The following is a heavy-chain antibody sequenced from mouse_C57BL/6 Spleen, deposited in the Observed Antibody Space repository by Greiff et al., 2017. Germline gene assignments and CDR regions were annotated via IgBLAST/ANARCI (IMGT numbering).Heavy chain of an antibody. CDR3: AREGNYGAMDY. J-gene: IGHJ4*01. Sequence: VKLMESGPELVKPGASVKISCKASGYSFTSYYIHWVKQRPGQGLEWIGWIYPGSGNTKYNEKFKGKATLTADTSSSTAYMQLSSLTSEDSAVYYCAREGNYGAMDYWGQGTSVTVSS. V-gene: IGHV1-66*01. CDR2: IYPGSGNT. D-gene: IGHD2-1*01. CDR1: GYSFTSYY.